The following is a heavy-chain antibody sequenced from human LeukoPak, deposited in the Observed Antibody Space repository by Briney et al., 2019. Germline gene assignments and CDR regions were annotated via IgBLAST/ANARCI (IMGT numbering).Heavy chain of an antibody. V-gene: IGHV3-15*01. CDR3: ATDSKGKLWFGESDAFDI. Sequence: GGSLRLSCAASGFTFRDAWMTWVRQAPGKGLEWVGRIRSKTDGGTTDYAVSVQGRFTISRDDSKNTLYLQMSSLKTEDTAEYYCATDSKGKLWFGESDAFDIWGQGTMVTVSS. J-gene: IGHJ3*02. CDR2: IRSKTDGGTT. D-gene: IGHD3-10*01. CDR1: GFTFRDAW.